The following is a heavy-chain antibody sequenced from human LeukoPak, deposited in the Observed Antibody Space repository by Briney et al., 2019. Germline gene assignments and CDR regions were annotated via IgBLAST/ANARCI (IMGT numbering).Heavy chain of an antibody. Sequence: GGSLRLSCAASGFTFSSYSINWVRQAPGKGLEWVSSMSSSSTYIYYADSVKGRFTISRDNAKNSLYLQMNSLRVEDTAVYYCARAYCGGDCYSPDYWGQGTLVTVSS. CDR3: ARAYCGGDCYSPDY. D-gene: IGHD2-21*02. V-gene: IGHV3-21*01. CDR2: MSSSSTYI. CDR1: GFTFSSYS. J-gene: IGHJ4*02.